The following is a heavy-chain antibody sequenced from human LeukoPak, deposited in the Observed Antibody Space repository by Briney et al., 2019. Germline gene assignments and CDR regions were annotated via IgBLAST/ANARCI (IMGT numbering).Heavy chain of an antibody. CDR1: GFTVSSNY. V-gene: IGHV3-53*01. CDR3: ATGENGIGAAFDI. D-gene: IGHD3-16*01. J-gene: IGHJ3*02. CDR2: THNDGST. Sequence: GGSLRLSCAASGFTVSSNYMGWGRQAPGKGLEWVSLTHNDGSTYYADSVQRRFIVSRDNSENSLYLQMNTLRAEDTAVYYCATGENGIGAAFDIWGQGTMVTVSS.